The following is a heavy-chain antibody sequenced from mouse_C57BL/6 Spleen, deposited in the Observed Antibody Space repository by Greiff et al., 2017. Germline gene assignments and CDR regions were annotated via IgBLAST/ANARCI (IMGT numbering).Heavy chain of an antibody. J-gene: IGHJ2*01. Sequence: EVKLVEPEGGLVQPGSSMKLSCTASGFTFSDYYMAWVRQVPEKGLEWVANINYDGSSTYYLDSLKSRFIISRDNAKNILYLQMSSLKSEDTATYYCARGLRDITTVVPYFDYWGQGTTLAVSS. CDR2: INYDGSST. V-gene: IGHV5-16*01. CDR1: GFTFSDYY. CDR3: ARGLRDITTVVPYFDY. D-gene: IGHD1-1*01.